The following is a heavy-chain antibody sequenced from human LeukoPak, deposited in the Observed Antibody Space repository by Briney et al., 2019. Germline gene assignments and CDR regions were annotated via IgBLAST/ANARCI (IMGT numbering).Heavy chain of an antibody. J-gene: IGHJ6*02. CDR3: ALSMVRGPFSFYYYGVDV. CDR2: INQDGNEK. D-gene: IGHD3-10*01. CDR1: GFTFSSYW. V-gene: IGHV3-7*01. Sequence: GGSLRLSCAAPGFTFSSYWMSWVRQAPGTGLEWVANINQDGNEKYSVDSVKGRFTVSRDNAKNSLYLEMNSLRADDTGVYYCALSMVRGPFSFYYYGVDVWGPGTAVTVSS.